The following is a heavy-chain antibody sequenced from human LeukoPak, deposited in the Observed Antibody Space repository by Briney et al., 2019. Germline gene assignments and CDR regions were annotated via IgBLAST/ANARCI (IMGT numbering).Heavy chain of an antibody. CDR3: ATASSGLFY. D-gene: IGHD3-16*01. Sequence: GGSLRLSCAASGLTFSNAWMSWVRQAPGEGLKWVGRIKRKTDGETTEYVAPVKGRFTISRDDSKNTLYLQMNSLKTEDTGVYYCATASSGLFYWGQGTLVTVSS. V-gene: IGHV3-15*01. J-gene: IGHJ4*02. CDR2: IKRKTDGETT. CDR1: GLTFSNAW.